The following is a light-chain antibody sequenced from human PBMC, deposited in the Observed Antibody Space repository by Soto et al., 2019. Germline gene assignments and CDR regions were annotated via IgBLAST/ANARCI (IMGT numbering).Light chain of an antibody. CDR3: RSYTSSSTPSV. CDR1: SSDVGGYNY. CDR2: EVS. V-gene: IGLV2-14*01. Sequence: QSALTQPASVSGSPGQSITISCTGTSSDVGGYNYVSWYQQHPGKAPKLMIYEVSNRPSGASNRFSGSKSGNTASLTISGLQAEAEADYYCRSYTSSSTPSVFGTGTTVTVL. J-gene: IGLJ1*01.